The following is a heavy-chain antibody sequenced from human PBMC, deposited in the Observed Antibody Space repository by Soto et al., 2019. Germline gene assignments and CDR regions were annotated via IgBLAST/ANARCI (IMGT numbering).Heavy chain of an antibody. V-gene: IGHV3-74*01. CDR1: GFTFSSYW. J-gene: IGHJ5*02. Sequence: GGSLRLSCAASGFTFSSYWMHWVRQAPGKGLVWVSRINSDGSSTSYADSVKGRFTISRDNAKNTLYLQMNSLRAEDTAVYYCARGRVYLPTTLFDPWGQGTLVTVSS. CDR3: ARGRVYLPTTLFDP. D-gene: IGHD1-26*01. CDR2: INSDGSST.